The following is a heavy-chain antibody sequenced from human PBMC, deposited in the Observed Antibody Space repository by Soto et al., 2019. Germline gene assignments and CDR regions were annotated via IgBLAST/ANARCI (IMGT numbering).Heavy chain of an antibody. Sequence: EVQLVESGGGLVKPGGSLRLSCAASGFTFSSYSMNWVRQAPGKGLEWVSSISSSSSYIYYADSVKGRFTISRDNAKNSXYLQMNSLRAEDTXXYYCARDQPGYSYGYGLGYWGQGTLVTVSS. V-gene: IGHV3-21*01. D-gene: IGHD5-18*01. CDR3: ARDQPGYSYGYGLGY. J-gene: IGHJ4*02. CDR1: GFTFSSYS. CDR2: ISSSSSYI.